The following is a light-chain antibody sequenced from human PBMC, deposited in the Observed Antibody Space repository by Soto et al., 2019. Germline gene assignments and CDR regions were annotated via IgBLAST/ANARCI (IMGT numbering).Light chain of an antibody. CDR3: CSYIGQYFSV. CDR2: DVN. CDR1: SSNFVGDKY. Sequence: QSVLTQPRSVSGSPGQSVAISCTGTSSNFVGDKYVAWYQKHPGKAPRLVIFDVNKRPSGVPDRFSGSKSGNTASLTISGLQAEDEADYYCCSYIGQYFSVFATGPKANVL. V-gene: IGLV2-11*01. J-gene: IGLJ1*01.